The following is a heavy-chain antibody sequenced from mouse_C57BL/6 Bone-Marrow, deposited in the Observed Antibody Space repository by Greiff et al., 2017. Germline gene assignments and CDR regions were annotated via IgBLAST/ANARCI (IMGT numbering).Heavy chain of an antibody. J-gene: IGHJ2*01. Sequence: LQESGAELARPGASVKMSCKASGYTFTSYTMHWVKQRPGQGLEWIGYINPSSGYTKYNQKFKDKATLTADKSSSTAYMQLSSLTSEDSAVYYCARCGTGYYFDYWGQGTTLTVSS. V-gene: IGHV1-4*01. CDR1: GYTFTSYT. D-gene: IGHD4-1*01. CDR3: ARCGTGYYFDY. CDR2: INPSSGYT.